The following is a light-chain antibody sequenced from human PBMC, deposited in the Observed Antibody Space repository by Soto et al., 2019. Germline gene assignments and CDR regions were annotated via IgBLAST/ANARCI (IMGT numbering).Light chain of an antibody. CDR1: QSVSTY. CDR2: GAS. Sequence: EIVLTQSPGPLCLSPGERATLSCRASQSVSTYLAWYQQKPGQTPRLLIYGASTRATGIPDRFSGSGSGTDFTLTISRLEPEDSAVYFCQHFADYTWTFGQGTKVEL. CDR3: QHFADYTWT. J-gene: IGKJ1*01. V-gene: IGKV3-20*01.